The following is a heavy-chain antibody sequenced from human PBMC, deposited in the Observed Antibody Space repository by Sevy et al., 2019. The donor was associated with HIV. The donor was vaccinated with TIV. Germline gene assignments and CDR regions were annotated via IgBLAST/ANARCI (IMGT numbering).Heavy chain of an antibody. J-gene: IGHJ4*02. V-gene: IGHV3-7*01. CDR3: ARAGIFDY. CDR2: IKEDGSEQ. D-gene: IGHD2-21*01. Sequence: GESLKISCAASGFTFSSYWMSWVRQAPGKGLEWVANIKEDGSEQNYLDSVKGRFTISRDNAKSSLFLEMNTLRAEDTAVYYCARAGIFDYWGQGNLVTVSS. CDR1: GFTFSSYW.